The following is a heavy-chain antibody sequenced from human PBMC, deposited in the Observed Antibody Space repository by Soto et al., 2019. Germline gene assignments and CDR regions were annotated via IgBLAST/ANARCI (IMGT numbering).Heavy chain of an antibody. V-gene: IGHV4-59*01. CDR2: IYYSGST. CDR1: GGSISSYY. CDR3: ARESPSWFDP. J-gene: IGHJ5*02. Sequence: PSETLSLTCTVSGGSISSYYWSWIRQPPGKGLEWIGYIYYSGSTNYNPSLKSRVTISVDTSKNQFSLKLSSVTAADTAVYYCARESPSWFDPWGQGTLVTVSS.